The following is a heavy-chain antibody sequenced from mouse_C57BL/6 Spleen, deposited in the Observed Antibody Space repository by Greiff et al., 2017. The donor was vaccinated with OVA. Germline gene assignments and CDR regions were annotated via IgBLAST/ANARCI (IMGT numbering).Heavy chain of an antibody. CDR1: GYTFTSYW. D-gene: IGHD1-1*01. CDR2: IDPSDSYT. CDR3: ARRGYYGSSYWFAY. J-gene: IGHJ3*01. V-gene: IGHV1-50*01. Sequence: VKLQQPGAELVKPGASVKLSCKASGYTFTSYWMQWVKQRPGQGLEWIGEIDPSDSYTNYNQKFKGKATLTVDTSSSTAYMQLSSLTSEDSAVYYCARRGYYGSSYWFAYWGQGTLVTVSA.